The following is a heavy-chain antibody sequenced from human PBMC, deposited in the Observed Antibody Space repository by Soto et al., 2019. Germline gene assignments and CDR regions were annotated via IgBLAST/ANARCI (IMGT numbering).Heavy chain of an antibody. V-gene: IGHV4-59*01. CDR2: MYNTGST. J-gene: IGHJ6*02. CDR1: GGSISAYH. D-gene: IGHD2-21*02. Sequence: SETLCLPYTVSGGSISAYHWSWSRQPPGKGLEWIGYMYNTGSTVYNPSFKSRVTISVDTSKNQFSLKLNSVTAADTAVYYCARDLWGYCGTDCYPLDVWGQGTTVT. CDR3: ARDLWGYCGTDCYPLDV.